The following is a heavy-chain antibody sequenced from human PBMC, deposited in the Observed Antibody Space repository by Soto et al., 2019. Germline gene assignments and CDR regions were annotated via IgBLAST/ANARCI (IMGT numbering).Heavy chain of an antibody. J-gene: IGHJ4*02. CDR1: GFTFSNAW. Sequence: GGSLRLSCAASGFTFSNAWMNWVRQAPGKGLEWVGRIKSKTDGGTTDYAAPVKGRFTISRDDSKNTLYLQMNSLKTEDTAVYYCTTGGLRLGELSLLLFDYWGQGTLVTVSS. CDR2: IKSKTDGGTT. D-gene: IGHD3-16*02. CDR3: TTGGLRLGELSLLLFDY. V-gene: IGHV3-15*07.